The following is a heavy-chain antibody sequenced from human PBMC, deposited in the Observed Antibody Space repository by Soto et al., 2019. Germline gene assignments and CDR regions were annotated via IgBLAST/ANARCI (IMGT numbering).Heavy chain of an antibody. CDR1: GFTSDDYA. CDR3: AKDRIAAAADAFDI. J-gene: IGHJ3*02. D-gene: IGHD6-13*01. CDR2: ISWNSGSI. Sequence: GGSLRLSCAASGFTSDDYAMHWVRQAPGKGLEWVSGISWNSGSIGYADSVKGRFTISRDNAKNSLYLQMNSLRAEDTALYYCAKDRIAAAADAFDIWGQGTMVTVSS. V-gene: IGHV3-9*02.